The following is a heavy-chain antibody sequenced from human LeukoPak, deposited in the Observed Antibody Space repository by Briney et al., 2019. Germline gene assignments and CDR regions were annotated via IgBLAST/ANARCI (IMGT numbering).Heavy chain of an antibody. CDR3: ARAEWHRGYDFWSGPQGYYYYYGMDV. CDR2: INHSGST. CDR1: GFTFSSYW. J-gene: IGHJ6*02. V-gene: IGHV4-34*01. D-gene: IGHD3-3*01. Sequence: GSLRLTCAASGFTFSSYWMSWVRQPPGKGLEWIGEINHSGSTNYNPSLKSRVTISVDTSKNQFSLKLSSVTAADTAVYYCARAEWHRGYDFWSGPQGYYYYYGMDVWGQGTTVTVSS.